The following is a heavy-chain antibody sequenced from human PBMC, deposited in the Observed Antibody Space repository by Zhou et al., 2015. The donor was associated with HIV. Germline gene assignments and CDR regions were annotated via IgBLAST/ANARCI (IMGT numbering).Heavy chain of an antibody. J-gene: IGHJ4*02. Sequence: QVQLVQSGAEVKKPGSSVKVSCKASGGTFSSYAISWVRQAPGQGLEWMGGIIPIFGTANYAQKFQGRVTITADESTSTAYMELSSLRSEDTAVYYCARTRSGYYPTYFDYWGQGTLVTVSS. CDR1: GGTFSSYA. V-gene: IGHV1-69*12. CDR3: ARTRSGYYPTYFDY. D-gene: IGHD3-22*01. CDR2: IIPIFGTA.